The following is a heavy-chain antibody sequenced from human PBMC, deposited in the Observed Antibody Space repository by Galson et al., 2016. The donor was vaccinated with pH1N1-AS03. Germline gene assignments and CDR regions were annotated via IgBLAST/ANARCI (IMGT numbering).Heavy chain of an antibody. V-gene: IGHV4-39*01. J-gene: IGHJ5*02. D-gene: IGHD4-17*01. CDR3: ARHLYGYYVGWFDP. CDR2: IYYSGST. Sequence: TLSLTCTVSGGSISTSSYYWGWIRQPPGKGLEWIGSIYYSGSTYYNPSLKSRVTISVDTSKNQFSLKLSSVTAADTAVYYCARHLYGYYVGWFDPCGQGTLATVSS. CDR1: GGSISTSSYY.